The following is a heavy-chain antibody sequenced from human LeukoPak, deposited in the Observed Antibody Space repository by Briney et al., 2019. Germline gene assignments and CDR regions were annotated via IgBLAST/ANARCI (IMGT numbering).Heavy chain of an antibody. CDR2: IKQDGSAT. V-gene: IGHV3-7*01. D-gene: IGHD6-13*01. Sequence: PVGALRVSCAASGFTFSGYWMSWVRQAPGKGLEWVANIKQDGSATYYVDSVKGRFTISRDNAKNSLYLQMNSLRAEDTAVYYWARMYRSSWYSWGQGTLVSVFS. CDR1: GFTFSGYW. CDR3: ARMYRSSWYS. J-gene: IGHJ4*02.